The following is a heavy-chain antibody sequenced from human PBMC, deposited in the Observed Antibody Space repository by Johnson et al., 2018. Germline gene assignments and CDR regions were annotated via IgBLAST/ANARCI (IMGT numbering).Heavy chain of an antibody. Sequence: QVQLVQSGAEVKKPGSSXKVSCKASGGTFSSYAISWVRQAPGQGLEWMGGIIPIFGTANYAQKFQGRVMITADESQTTAYMELSSLGSEDTAVYYCARGLGIAGAGSDYYYDYGMDRWGQGTTVTGSS. D-gene: IGHD6-13*01. CDR3: ARGLGIAGAGSDYYYDYGMDR. V-gene: IGHV1-69*12. CDR1: GGTFSSYA. J-gene: IGHJ6*02. CDR2: IIPIFGTA.